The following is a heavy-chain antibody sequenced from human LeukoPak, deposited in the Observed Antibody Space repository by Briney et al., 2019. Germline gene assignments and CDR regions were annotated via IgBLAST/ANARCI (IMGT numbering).Heavy chain of an antibody. V-gene: IGHV3-30*04. CDR1: GFTFSSYA. CDR2: ISYDGSNK. Sequence: PGGSLRLSCAASGFTFSSYAMHWVRQAPGKGLEWVAVISYDGSNKYYADSVKGRFTISRDNSKNTLYLQMNSLRAEDTALHYCARDLRKTSLIADDAFDIWGQGTMVTVSS. J-gene: IGHJ3*02. D-gene: IGHD3-16*01. CDR3: ARDLRKTSLIADDAFDI.